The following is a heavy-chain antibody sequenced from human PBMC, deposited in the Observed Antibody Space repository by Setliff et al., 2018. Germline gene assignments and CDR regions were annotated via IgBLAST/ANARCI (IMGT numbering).Heavy chain of an antibody. CDR1: GESSSGYY. D-gene: IGHD2-2*01. CDR3: ARTSTGRYFDL. V-gene: IGHV4-34*12. Sequence: SETLSLTCAIYGESSSGYYWSWIRQSPGKTLEWIGEIMDGRDTVYNPSLNSRVTISFDTSRNQFSLELYSVTAADTAVHYCARTSTGRYFDLWGRGTLVTVSS. J-gene: IGHJ2*01. CDR2: IMDGRDT.